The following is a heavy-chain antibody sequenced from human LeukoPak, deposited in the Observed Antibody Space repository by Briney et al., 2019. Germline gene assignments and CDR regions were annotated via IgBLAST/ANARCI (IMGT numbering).Heavy chain of an antibody. Sequence: GGSLRLSCAASGFTFSSAWMSWVRQPPRKGLDGVANVNQDGSGKYYVDSVKGRFTISRDNAKNSLYLQMDSLRVEDTAVYYCAREGWDLDALDIWGQGTMVTVSP. J-gene: IGHJ3*02. CDR3: AREGWDLDALDI. D-gene: IGHD1-26*01. V-gene: IGHV3-7*01. CDR2: VNQDGSGK. CDR1: GFTFSSAW.